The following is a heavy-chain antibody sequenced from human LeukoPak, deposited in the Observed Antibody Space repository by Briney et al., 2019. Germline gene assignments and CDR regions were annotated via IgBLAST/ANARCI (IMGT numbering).Heavy chain of an antibody. CDR1: GYSFTSYW. CDR2: IYPGDSDT. D-gene: IGHD3-22*01. V-gene: IGHV5-51*01. J-gene: IGHJ4*02. CDR3: ARGKVDYYDSSGYYLDY. Sequence: GESLKISCKGSGYSFTSYWIGWVRQMPGKGLEWMGIIYPGDSDTRYSPSFQGQVTISADKSISTAYLRWSSLKASDTAMYYCARGKVDYYDSSGYYLDYWGQGTLVTVSS.